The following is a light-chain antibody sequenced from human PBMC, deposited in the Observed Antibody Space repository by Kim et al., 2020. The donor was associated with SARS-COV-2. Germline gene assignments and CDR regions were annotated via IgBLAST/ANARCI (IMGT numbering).Light chain of an antibody. J-gene: IGLJ3*02. Sequence: QSVLTQPPSASGTHGQRVTISCSGSSSNIGSNYVYWYQQLPGTAPKLLIYRNNQRPSGVPDRFSGSKSGTSASLAISGLRSEDEADYYCAAWDDSLYWVFGGGTQLTVL. CDR1: SSNIGSNY. CDR2: RNN. V-gene: IGLV1-47*01. CDR3: AAWDDSLYWV.